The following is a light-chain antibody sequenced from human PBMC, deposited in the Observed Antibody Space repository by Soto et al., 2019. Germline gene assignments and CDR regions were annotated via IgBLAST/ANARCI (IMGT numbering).Light chain of an antibody. CDR1: QSISSY. CDR3: HQYNPYSPWT. CDR2: AAS. J-gene: IGKJ1*01. V-gene: IGKV1-39*01. Sequence: DIQMTQSPSSLSASVGDRVTITCRASQSISSYLNWYQQKPGKAPKLLIYAASSLQSGVPSRFSGSGSGTDFTLTISSLQPEDFATYYCHQYNPYSPWTFGQGTKVDIK.